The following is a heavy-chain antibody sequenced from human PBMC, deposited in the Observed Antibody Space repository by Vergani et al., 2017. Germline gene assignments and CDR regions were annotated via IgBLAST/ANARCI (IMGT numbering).Heavy chain of an antibody. CDR1: GFTFSSYA. J-gene: IGHJ4*02. CDR2: ISYDGSNK. V-gene: IGHV3-30-3*01. Sequence: QVQLVESGGGVVQPGRSLRLSCAASGFTFSSYAMHWVRQAPGKGLEWVAVISYDGSNKYYADSVKGRFTISRDNSKNTLYLQMNSLRAEDTAVYYCANYGHLDDWGEGTLVTVSS. D-gene: IGHD3-10*01. CDR3: ANYGHLDD.